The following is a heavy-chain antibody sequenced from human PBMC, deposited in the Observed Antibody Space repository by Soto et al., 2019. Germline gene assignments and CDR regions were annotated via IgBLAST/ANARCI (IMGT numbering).Heavy chain of an antibody. Sequence: QVQLVESGGGVVQPGRSLRLSCAASGFTFSTYGLHWVRQATGKGLEWVAVISYDGSNKSYADSVKGRFTISRDNSKNTLYLQMSSLRTEDTAVYYCAKENEVWLQLDYWGQGTLVTVSS. J-gene: IGHJ4*02. CDR3: AKENEVWLQLDY. V-gene: IGHV3-30*18. D-gene: IGHD5-12*01. CDR2: ISYDGSNK. CDR1: GFTFSTYG.